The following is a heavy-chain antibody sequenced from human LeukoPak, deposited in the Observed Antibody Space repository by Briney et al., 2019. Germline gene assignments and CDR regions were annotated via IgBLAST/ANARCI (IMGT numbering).Heavy chain of an antibody. Sequence: PSETLSLTCAVSGGSISSNNLWSWGRQPPGKGLEWIGKIYNSGSTNYNPSLKSRVTISVDKSKNQFSLKLSSVSAADTAVYYCARDLTVRGVISFDYWGQGTLVTVSS. CDR1: GGSISSNNL. CDR2: IYNSGST. D-gene: IGHD3-10*01. V-gene: IGHV4-4*02. CDR3: ARDLTVRGVISFDY. J-gene: IGHJ4*02.